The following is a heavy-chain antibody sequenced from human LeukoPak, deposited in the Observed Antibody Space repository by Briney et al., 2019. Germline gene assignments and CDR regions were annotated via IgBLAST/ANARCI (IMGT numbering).Heavy chain of an antibody. CDR2: IYYSGST. Sequence: SETLSRTCTVSGGSISSGDYYWSWIRQPPGKGLEWIGYIYYSGSTHYNPSLKSRVTISVDTSKNQFSLKLSSVTAADTAVYYCARDIYGDSQFDYWGQGTLVTVSS. J-gene: IGHJ4*02. CDR1: GGSISSGDYY. CDR3: ARDIYGDSQFDY. D-gene: IGHD4-17*01. V-gene: IGHV4-30-4*01.